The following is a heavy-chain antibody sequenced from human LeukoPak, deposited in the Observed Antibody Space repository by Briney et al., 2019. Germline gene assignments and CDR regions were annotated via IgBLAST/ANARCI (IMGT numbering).Heavy chain of an antibody. J-gene: IGHJ4*02. D-gene: IGHD3-10*01. CDR3: ARHGLRAGGSWIFDY. CDR2: IYYSGST. Sequence: KTSETLSLTCTVSGGSISSHYWSCIRQPPGKGLEWIGYIYYSGSTNYNPSLKSRVTISVDPSKNQFSLRLSSVTAADTAVYYCARHGLRAGGSWIFDYWGQGILVTVSS. V-gene: IGHV4-59*08. CDR1: GGSISSHY.